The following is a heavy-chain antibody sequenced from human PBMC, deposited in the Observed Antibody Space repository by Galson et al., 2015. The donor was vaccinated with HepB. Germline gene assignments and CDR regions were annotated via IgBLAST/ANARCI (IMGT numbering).Heavy chain of an antibody. V-gene: IGHV1-18*01. J-gene: IGHJ4*02. D-gene: IGHD6-13*01. CDR1: GYTFTKFG. CDR3: ATARYSTPPPDN. CDR2: ISAYNGNT. Sequence: QSGAEVKKPGASVKVSCKASGYTFTKFGISWVRQAPGQGLEWMAWISAYNGNTNYAQKFQGRVTMTTDTSTSTAYMELRSLTSDDTAVYYCATARYSTPPPDNWGQGTLVTVSS.